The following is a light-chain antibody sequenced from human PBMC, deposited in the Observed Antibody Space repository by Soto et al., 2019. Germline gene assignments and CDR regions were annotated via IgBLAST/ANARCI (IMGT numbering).Light chain of an antibody. CDR1: SSSIGSNA. CDR2: HND. Sequence: QSVLTQSPSASGTPGQRVTISCSGSSSSIGSNAVNWYQQFPGTAPRFLIYHNDQRPSGVPDRFSGSKSGTSASLAISGLHSEDEADYYCAAWDDSLNAFVFGTGTKVTV. CDR3: AAWDDSLNAFV. J-gene: IGLJ1*01. V-gene: IGLV1-44*01.